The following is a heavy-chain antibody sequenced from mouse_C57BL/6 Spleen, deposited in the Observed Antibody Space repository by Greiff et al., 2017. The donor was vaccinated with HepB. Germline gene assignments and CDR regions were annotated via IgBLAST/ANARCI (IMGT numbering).Heavy chain of an antibody. D-gene: IGHD2-10*02. J-gene: IGHJ1*03. CDR1: GYTFTEYT. CDR3: ARHEEYGNYPWYFDV. V-gene: IGHV1-62-2*01. Sequence: QVQLKESGAELVKPGASVKLSCKASGYTFTEYTIHWVKQRAGQGLEWIGWFYPGSGSIKYNEKFKDKATLTADKSSSTVYMELSRLTSEDSAVYFCARHEEYGNYPWYFDVWGTGTTVTVSS. CDR2: FYPGSGSI.